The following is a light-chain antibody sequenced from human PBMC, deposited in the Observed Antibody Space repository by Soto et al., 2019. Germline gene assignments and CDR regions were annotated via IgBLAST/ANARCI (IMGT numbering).Light chain of an antibody. CDR3: QQYNNWPFT. V-gene: IGKV3-15*01. Sequence: EVVMTQSPATLSVSPGEKVTLSCRASQGLNNNLAWYQQKPGQAPRLLIFSGSARPTGIPATFSGSGSGTEFTLTISSLQSEHSAIYYCQQYNNWPFTFGQGTKLEIK. CDR1: QGLNNN. J-gene: IGKJ2*01. CDR2: SGS.